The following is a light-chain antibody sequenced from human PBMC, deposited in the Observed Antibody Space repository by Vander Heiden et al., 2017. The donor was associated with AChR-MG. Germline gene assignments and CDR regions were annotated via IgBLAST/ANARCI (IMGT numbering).Light chain of an antibody. CDR2: SAS. CDR3: QHYYTSPRT. V-gene: IGKV1-8*01. J-gene: IGKJ1*01. Sequence: AIRMTQSPSSFSASTGDRVTITCRASQDIITYLAWYQQKPGKAPKLLIYSASTLQSGVPSRFSGSGSGTDFTLTISCLQSEDFATYYCQHYYTSPRTFGQGTKVEIK. CDR1: QDIITY.